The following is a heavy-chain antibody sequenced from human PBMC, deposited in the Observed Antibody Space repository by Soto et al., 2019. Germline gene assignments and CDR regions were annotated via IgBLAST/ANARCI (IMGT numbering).Heavy chain of an antibody. Sequence: SETLSLTCAVYGGSFSGYYWSWIRQFPGKGLEWIGEINHSGSTNYNPSLKSRVTISVDTSKNQFSLKLSSVTAADTAVYYCAREITMVRGVIPDYWGQGTLVTVS. D-gene: IGHD3-10*01. CDR3: AREITMVRGVIPDY. CDR1: GGSFSGYY. V-gene: IGHV4-34*01. CDR2: INHSGST. J-gene: IGHJ4*02.